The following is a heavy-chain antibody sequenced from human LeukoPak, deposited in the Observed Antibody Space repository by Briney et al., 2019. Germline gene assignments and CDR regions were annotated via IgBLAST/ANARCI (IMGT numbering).Heavy chain of an antibody. CDR2: SSSSSYI. D-gene: IGHD3-16*01. CDR3: ARGDGGLWPIPYYFDY. V-gene: IGHV3-21*01. Sequence: SSSSSYIYYADSVKGRFTISRDNAKNSLYLQMNSLRAEDTAVYYCARGDGGLWPIPYYFDYWGQGTLVTVSS. J-gene: IGHJ4*02.